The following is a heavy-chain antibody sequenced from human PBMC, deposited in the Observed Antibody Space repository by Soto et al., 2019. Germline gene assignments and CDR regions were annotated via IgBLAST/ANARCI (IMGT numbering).Heavy chain of an antibody. D-gene: IGHD4-17*01. J-gene: IGHJ6*03. Sequence: QVQLVESGGGVVQPGRSLRLSCAASGFSFSSYGMHWVRQAPGKGLEWVAVIWYVGSNKYYADSVKGRFTISRDNSKNTLYLQMNSLRAEDTAVYYCARPYGDYRYYYYYYMDVWGKGTTVTVSS. CDR2: IWYVGSNK. V-gene: IGHV3-33*01. CDR3: ARPYGDYRYYYYYYMDV. CDR1: GFSFSSYG.